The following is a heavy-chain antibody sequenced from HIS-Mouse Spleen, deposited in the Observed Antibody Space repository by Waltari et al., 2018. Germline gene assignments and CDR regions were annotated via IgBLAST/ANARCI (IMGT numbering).Heavy chain of an antibody. CDR1: GGSISSYY. J-gene: IGHJ3*02. D-gene: IGHD3-3*01. CDR2: IYTSGST. Sequence: QVQLQESGPGLVKPSETLSLTCTVSGGSISSYYWSWIRQPAGKGLEWIGRIYTSGSTNYNPPLKSRVPMSVDTSKNQFSLKLSSVTAADTAVYYCARDFHDFWSGYYGGDKKHDAFDIWGQGTMVTVSS. V-gene: IGHV4-4*07. CDR3: ARDFHDFWSGYYGGDKKHDAFDI.